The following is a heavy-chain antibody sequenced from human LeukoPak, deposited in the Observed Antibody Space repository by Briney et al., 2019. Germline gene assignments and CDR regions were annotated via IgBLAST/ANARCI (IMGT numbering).Heavy chain of an antibody. CDR3: ARGLAVVVPAAIHWFDP. Sequence: ASVKVSCKASGYTFTSYDINWVRQATGQGLEWMGWMNPNSGNTGYAQKFQGRATITRNTSISTAYMELSSLRSEDTAVYYCARGLAVVVPAAIHWFDPWGQGTLVTVSS. V-gene: IGHV1-8*03. D-gene: IGHD2-2*01. J-gene: IGHJ5*02. CDR2: MNPNSGNT. CDR1: GYTFTSYD.